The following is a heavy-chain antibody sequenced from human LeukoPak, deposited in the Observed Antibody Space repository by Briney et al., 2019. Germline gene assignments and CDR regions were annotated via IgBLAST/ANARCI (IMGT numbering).Heavy chain of an antibody. V-gene: IGHV4-59*01. Sequence: SETLTLTCTVSGASISSFYWIWIRQPPGKGLEWIGYIYYSGSTDYNPSLKSRVTISVDTSKNQFSLNLSSVTAADTAVYYCARGSDVSDYYYYMDVWGKGTTVTVSS. CDR3: ARGSDVSDYYYYMDV. CDR1: GASISSFY. CDR2: IYYSGST. J-gene: IGHJ6*03.